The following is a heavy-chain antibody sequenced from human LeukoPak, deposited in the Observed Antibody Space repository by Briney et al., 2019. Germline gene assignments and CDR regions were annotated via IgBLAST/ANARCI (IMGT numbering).Heavy chain of an antibody. V-gene: IGHV4-4*07. CDR3: ARDRWLAHGYYYHYMDV. J-gene: IGHJ6*03. Sequence: SETLSLTCTVSGGSISSYYWSWIRQPAGKGLEWIGRIYTSGSTNYNPSLKSRVTMSVDTSKNQFSLKLSSVTAADTAVYYCARDRWLAHGYYYHYMDVWGKGTTVTISS. CDR2: IYTSGST. D-gene: IGHD6-19*01. CDR1: GGSISSYY.